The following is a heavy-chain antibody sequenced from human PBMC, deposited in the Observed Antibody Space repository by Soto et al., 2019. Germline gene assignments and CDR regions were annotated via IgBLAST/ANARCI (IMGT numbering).Heavy chain of an antibody. Sequence: AAVRVSGKGSGYRITSYHIRWVRQTPGQALEWMGIINPSGGSTSYAQKFQRRVTMTRDTSTSTVYMELSSLRSEDTAVYSCARGIVARPPLFFDYWGQGTLVTVSS. D-gene: IGHD6-6*01. J-gene: IGHJ4*02. V-gene: IGHV1-46*03. CDR2: INPSGGST. CDR1: GYRITSYH. CDR3: ARGIVARPPLFFDY.